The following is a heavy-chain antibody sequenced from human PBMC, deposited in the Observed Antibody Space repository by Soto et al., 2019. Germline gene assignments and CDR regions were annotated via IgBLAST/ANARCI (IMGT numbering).Heavy chain of an antibody. CDR1: GYTFTRSG. D-gene: IGHD3-22*01. CDR3: ARGGDDSGAYYYSGMDV. V-gene: IGHV1-69*13. CDR2: IIPIFGPA. J-gene: IGHJ6*02. Sequence: ASVKVSCKASGYTFTRSGISWVRQAPGQGLEWMGGIIPIFGPANYAQKFQGRVTITADESTSSAYMDLSSLRYEDTAVYYCARGGDDSGAYYYSGMDVWGQGTTVTVSS.